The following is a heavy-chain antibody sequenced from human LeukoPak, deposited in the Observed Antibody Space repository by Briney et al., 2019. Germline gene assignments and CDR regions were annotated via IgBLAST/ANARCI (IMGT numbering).Heavy chain of an antibody. J-gene: IGHJ4*02. CDR3: AKDAYYGSGSYYPPFDY. V-gene: IGHV3-30*18. Sequence: PGGSLRLSCAASGFTFSSYGMHWVRQAPGKGLEWVAVISYDGSNKYYADSVKGRFTISRDNSKNTLYLQMNSLRAEDTAVYYCAKDAYYGSGSYYPPFDYWGQGTLVTVSS. CDR2: ISYDGSNK. D-gene: IGHD3-10*01. CDR1: GFTFSSYG.